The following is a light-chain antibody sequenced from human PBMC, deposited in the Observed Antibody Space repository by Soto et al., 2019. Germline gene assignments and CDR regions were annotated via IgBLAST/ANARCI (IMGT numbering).Light chain of an antibody. J-gene: IGLJ2*01. V-gene: IGLV1-51*01. CDR2: DND. Sequence: QSVLTQPPSVSAAPGQKVTISCSGSSSNIGNNFVSWYQQLPGTAPQLLIYDNDKRPSGIPDRFSGSKSGTSATLGITGLQSGDEADYYCATWESSLSIGVFGGGTKLTVL. CDR1: SSNIGNNF. CDR3: ATWESSLSIGV.